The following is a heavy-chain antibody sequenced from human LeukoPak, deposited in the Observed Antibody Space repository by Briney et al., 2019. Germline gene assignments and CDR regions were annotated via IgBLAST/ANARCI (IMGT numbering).Heavy chain of an antibody. Sequence: PSETLSLTCTVSGGSINSYYWSWIRQPPGKGLEWIGYIYYSGSTNYNPSLKSRVTISIDTSKNQFSLKLSSETAADTAVYFCARRSIQDWFDPWGQGTLVTVPS. CDR3: ARRSIQDWFDP. D-gene: IGHD2-21*01. J-gene: IGHJ5*02. V-gene: IGHV4-59*08. CDR1: GGSINSYY. CDR2: IYYSGST.